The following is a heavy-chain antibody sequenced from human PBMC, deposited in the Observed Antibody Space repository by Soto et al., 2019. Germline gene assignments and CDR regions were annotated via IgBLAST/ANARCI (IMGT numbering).Heavy chain of an antibody. Sequence: ASVKVSCKASGYTFTGHYIHWVRQAPEQGPEWMGEIGPESGATRYAQRFQGRVTMTRDMSITTVYMELNNLSPDDTAVYYCGRGRSGQIVVFYWSQGTPVTVSS. J-gene: IGHJ4*02. V-gene: IGHV1-2*02. CDR2: IGPESGAT. CDR3: GRGRSGQIVVFY. D-gene: IGHD1-26*01. CDR1: GYTFTGHY.